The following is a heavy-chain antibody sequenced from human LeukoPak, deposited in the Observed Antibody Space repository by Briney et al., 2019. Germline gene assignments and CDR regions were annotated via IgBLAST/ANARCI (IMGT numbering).Heavy chain of an antibody. Sequence: PGGSLRLSCAASGFGFSSGTMNWVRQAPGKALEWVSSLSGSGRLVWYAASVKGRFTISRDNSKNTLYLQMNSLRAEDTAVYYCAKVFGGREFDYWGQGTLVTVSS. CDR2: LSGSGRLV. CDR3: AKVFGGREFDY. CDR1: GFGFSSGT. D-gene: IGHD2-15*01. J-gene: IGHJ4*02. V-gene: IGHV3-21*01.